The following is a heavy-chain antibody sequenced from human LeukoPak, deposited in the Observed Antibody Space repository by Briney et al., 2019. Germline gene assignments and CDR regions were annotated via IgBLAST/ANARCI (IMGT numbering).Heavy chain of an antibody. CDR2: IIPSFGSA. J-gene: IGHJ4*02. D-gene: IGHD3-16*01. V-gene: IGHV1-69*05. CDR1: GGTFGSYS. CDR3: PPGRGGWVLPKYDY. Sequence: SVKVSCKASGGTFGSYSITWVRQAPGQGLEWMGWIIPSFGSANNAQKFQGRVTITTDGSTNTAYMELSSLKSVRTAGYYCPPGRGGWVLPKYDYWGARTLVTVSS.